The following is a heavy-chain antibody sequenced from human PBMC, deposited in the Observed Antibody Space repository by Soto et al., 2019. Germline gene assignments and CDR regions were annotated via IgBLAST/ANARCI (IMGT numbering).Heavy chain of an antibody. V-gene: IGHV3-33*01. J-gene: IGHJ4*02. Sequence: GGSLRLSCAASGFTFISYGMHWVRQAPCKGLEWVAVIWYDGSNKYYADSVKGRFTISRDNSKNTLYLQMNSLRAEDTAVYSCARDAGSRLNQKNYYLDYWGQGTLVTVSS. CDR1: GFTFISYG. CDR3: ARDAGSRLNQKNYYLDY. CDR2: IWYDGSNK. D-gene: IGHD6-13*01.